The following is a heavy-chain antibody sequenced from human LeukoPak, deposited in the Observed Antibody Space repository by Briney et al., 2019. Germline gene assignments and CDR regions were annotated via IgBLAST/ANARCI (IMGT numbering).Heavy chain of an antibody. V-gene: IGHV3-23*01. CDR3: ATYRQVLLPFES. CDR2: IFPSGGEI. Sequence: TGGSLRLSCAASGFAFNTYSMIWVRQPPGKGLEWVSSIFPSGGEIHYADSVRGRFTISRDNSKSTLSLQMNSLRAEDTAIYYCATYRQVLLPFESWGQGTLVTVSS. CDR1: GFAFNTYS. J-gene: IGHJ4*02. D-gene: IGHD2-8*02.